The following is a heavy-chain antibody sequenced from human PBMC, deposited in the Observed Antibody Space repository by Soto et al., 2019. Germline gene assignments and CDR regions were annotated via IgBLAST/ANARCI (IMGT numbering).Heavy chain of an antibody. CDR2: ISYDGSNT. J-gene: IGHJ3*01. Sequence: GGSLRLSCVASGFTFSTYGMHWVRQAPGKGLEWVAVISYDGSNTFYADSVKGRFTISRDNSKNTLSLQMNSLRAEDTALYYCAKDDIATTIRGDAFDFWGQGTMVTVSS. V-gene: IGHV3-30*18. CDR1: GFTFSTYG. D-gene: IGHD5-12*01. CDR3: AKDDIATTIRGDAFDF.